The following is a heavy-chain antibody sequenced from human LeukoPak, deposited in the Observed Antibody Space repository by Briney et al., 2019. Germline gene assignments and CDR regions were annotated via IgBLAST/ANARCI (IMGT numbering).Heavy chain of an antibody. V-gene: IGHV1-2*02. CDR2: INPNSCGT. CDR1: GYTFTGYY. D-gene: IGHD1-26*01. J-gene: IGHJ6*02. CDR3: ARVVVGATYYGMDV. Sequence: ASVKVSCKASGYTFTGYYMHWVRQAPGQGLEWMGWINPNSCGTNYAQKFQGRVTMTRDTSISTAYMELSRLRSDDTAVYYCARVVVGATYYGMDVWGQGTTVTASS.